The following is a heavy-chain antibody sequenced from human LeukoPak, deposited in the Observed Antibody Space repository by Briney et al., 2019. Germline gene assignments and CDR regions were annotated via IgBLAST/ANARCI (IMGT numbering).Heavy chain of an antibody. CDR2: IHSDDDK. J-gene: IGHJ6*03. Sequence: SGPTLVNPTQTLTLTCTFSGFSLSTSGMCVSWIRQPPGKALEWLARIHSDDDKYYSTSLKTRLTISKDTSKNQVVLTMTNMDPVDTATYYCARVKEERYPLNTYYYYYYYMDVWGKGTTVTVSS. CDR3: ARVKEERYPLNTYYYYYYYMDV. CDR1: GFSLSTSGMC. D-gene: IGHD5-24*01. V-gene: IGHV2-70*11.